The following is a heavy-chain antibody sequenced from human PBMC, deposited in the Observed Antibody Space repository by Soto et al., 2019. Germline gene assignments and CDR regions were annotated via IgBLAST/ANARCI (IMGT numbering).Heavy chain of an antibody. Sequence: ASVKVRCKASGYTFTSHYMHRLRQAPPPGLEWMGIINPSGGSTSYAQKFQGRVTMTRDTSTSTVYMELSSLRSEDTAVYYCARDQLLFLEWLGPRYDAFDIWGQGTMVTVSS. J-gene: IGHJ3*02. CDR1: GYTFTSHY. CDR2: INPSGGST. CDR3: ARDQLLFLEWLGPRYDAFDI. D-gene: IGHD3-3*01. V-gene: IGHV1-46*01.